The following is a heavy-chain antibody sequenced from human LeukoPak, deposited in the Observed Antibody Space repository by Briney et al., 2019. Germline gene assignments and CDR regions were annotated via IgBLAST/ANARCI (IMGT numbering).Heavy chain of an antibody. V-gene: IGHV4-4*02. CDR1: GGSISSSNW. CDR2: IYHSGST. D-gene: IGHD5-18*01. Sequence: SGTLSLTCAVSGGSISSSNWWSWVRQPPGKGLEWIGEIYHSGSTNYNPSLKSRVTISVDKSKNQFSLKLSSVTAADTAVYYCAKGGIQLWYRMDYFDYWGQGTLVTVSS. CDR3: AKGGIQLWYRMDYFDY. J-gene: IGHJ4*02.